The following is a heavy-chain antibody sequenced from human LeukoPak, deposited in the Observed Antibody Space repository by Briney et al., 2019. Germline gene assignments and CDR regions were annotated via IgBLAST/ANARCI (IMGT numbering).Heavy chain of an antibody. CDR1: GGSISSYY. D-gene: IGHD3-3*01. Sequence: SETLSLTCTVSGGSISSYYWSWIRQPAGKGLEWIGRIYTSGSTNYHPSLKSRVTMSVDTSKNQFSLKLSSVTAADTAVYYCARDLGAYYDFWSGYSHNWFDPWGQGTLVTVSS. CDR3: ARDLGAYYDFWSGYSHNWFDP. CDR2: IYTSGST. V-gene: IGHV4-4*07. J-gene: IGHJ5*02.